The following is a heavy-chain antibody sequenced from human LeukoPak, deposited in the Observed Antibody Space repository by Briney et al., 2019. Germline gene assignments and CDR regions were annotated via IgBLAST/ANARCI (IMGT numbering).Heavy chain of an antibody. Sequence: PGGSLRLSCAASGFTFSSYWMHWVRQAPGKGLVWVSRINSDGSSTSYADSVKGRFTISRDNSKNTLYLQMNSLRAEDTAVYYCARVIRYYGSGSKKYNWFDPWGQGTLVTVSS. V-gene: IGHV3-74*01. CDR3: ARVIRYYGSGSKKYNWFDP. CDR2: INSDGSST. J-gene: IGHJ5*02. CDR1: GFTFSSYW. D-gene: IGHD3-10*01.